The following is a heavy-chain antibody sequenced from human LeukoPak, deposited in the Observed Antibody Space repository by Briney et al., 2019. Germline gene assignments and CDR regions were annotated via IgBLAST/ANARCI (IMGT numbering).Heavy chain of an antibody. CDR3: ARTYSGSYVAAFDI. CDR2: IYTSGST. CDR1: GGSISSYY. V-gene: IGHV4-4*07. Sequence: SETLSLTCTVSGGSISSYYWSWIRQPAGKGLEWIGRIYTSGSTNYNPSLKSRVTMSVDTSKNKFSLKLSSVTAADTAVYYCARTYSGSYVAAFDIWGQGTMVTVSS. D-gene: IGHD1-26*01. J-gene: IGHJ3*02.